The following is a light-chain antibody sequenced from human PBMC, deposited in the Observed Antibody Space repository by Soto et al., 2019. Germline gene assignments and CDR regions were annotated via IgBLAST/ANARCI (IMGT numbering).Light chain of an antibody. CDR1: QSVSSN. CDR3: QQRTSWPLT. V-gene: IGKV3-11*01. Sequence: DIILTQSPATLSLSPGERATLSCRASQSVSSNLAWYQRKPGQAPRLLIYDASNRATGIPARFSGSGSGTDFTLTISSLEPEDFALYYCQQRTSWPLTFGQGTRLEI. CDR2: DAS. J-gene: IGKJ5*01.